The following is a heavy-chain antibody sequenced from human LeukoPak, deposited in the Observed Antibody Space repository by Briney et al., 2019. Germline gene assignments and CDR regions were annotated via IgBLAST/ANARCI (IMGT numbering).Heavy chain of an antibody. CDR1: GFTFSSYS. CDR2: IAGGGGYI. Sequence: GGYLRLSCAASGFTFSSYSMSWVSQAPGKGLEWVSSIAGGGGYISYADSVKGRFTISRDNAKNSLYLQMTSLTAADTAVYYCARDRGAFCGGDCYEGLDYWGRGALVTVSS. D-gene: IGHD2-21*02. V-gene: IGHV3-21*01. J-gene: IGHJ4*01. CDR3: ARDRGAFCGGDCYEGLDY.